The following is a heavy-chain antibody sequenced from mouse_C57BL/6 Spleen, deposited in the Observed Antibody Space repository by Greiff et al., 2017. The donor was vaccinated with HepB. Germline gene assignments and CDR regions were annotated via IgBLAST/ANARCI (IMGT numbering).Heavy chain of an antibody. Sequence: QVQLQQPGAELVMPGASVKLSCKASGYTFTSYWMHWVKQSPGQGLEWIGEIDPSASYTNYNQKFKGKSTLTVDKSSSTAYMQLSSRTSEDAAVYYCARCGIYDGYVDCWGEGTTLTVSS. J-gene: IGHJ2*01. D-gene: IGHD2-3*01. CDR1: GYTFTSYW. CDR2: IDPSASYT. CDR3: ARCGIYDGYVDC. V-gene: IGHV1-69*01.